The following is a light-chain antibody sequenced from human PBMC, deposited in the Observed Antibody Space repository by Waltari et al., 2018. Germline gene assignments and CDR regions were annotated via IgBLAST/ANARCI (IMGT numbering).Light chain of an antibody. CDR1: GSGVGASAS. J-gene: IGLJ2*01. CDR3: SSQTLDGVVL. V-gene: IGLV2-14*03. Sequence: QSALTQPAPVSGSPGQSITISCTGLGSGVGASASVSWFQLHPGKAPQVIIYDVTNRPAGVSDRFSASKSADTASLTISGLQPEDEGDYYCSSQTLDGVVLFGGGTKLTVL. CDR2: DVT.